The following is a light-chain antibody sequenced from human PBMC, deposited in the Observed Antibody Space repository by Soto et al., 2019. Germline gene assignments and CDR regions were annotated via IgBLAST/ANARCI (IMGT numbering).Light chain of an antibody. CDR1: SSDVGGYNY. J-gene: IGLJ2*01. V-gene: IGLV2-11*01. CDR2: DVN. CDR3: CSYAGSYTVV. Sequence: QSALTQPRSVSGSPGQSVTISCTGTSSDVGGYNYVSWYQQHPGKAPKLMIYDVNKRPSGVPDRFSGSKSGNTASLTITGLQSEDEADYYCCSYAGSYTVVFGGGTMLTGL.